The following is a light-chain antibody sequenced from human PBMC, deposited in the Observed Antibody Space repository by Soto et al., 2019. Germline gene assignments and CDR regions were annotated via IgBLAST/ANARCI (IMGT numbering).Light chain of an antibody. CDR1: QSVSTY. J-gene: IGKJ5*01. Sequence: EVVLTQSPATLSLSPGERATLSCRASQSVSTYLAWFQQKPGQVPRLLIYDASNRATGIPARFSGSGSGTDFTLTISSLEPEDFAVYYCQQRMAWPPITFGQGTRLEIK. CDR2: DAS. CDR3: QQRMAWPPIT. V-gene: IGKV3-11*01.